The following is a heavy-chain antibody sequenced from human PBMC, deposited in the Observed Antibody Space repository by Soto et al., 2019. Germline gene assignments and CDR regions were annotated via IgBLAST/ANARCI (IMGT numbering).Heavy chain of an antibody. Sequence: SETLSLTCTVSGGSISSSSYYWGWIRQPPGKGLEWIGSIYYSGSTYYNPSLKSRVTISVDTSKNQFSLKLSSVTAADTAVYYCAIQVGATTESAFDIWGQGTMVTVSS. CDR1: GGSISSSSYY. CDR3: AIQVGATTESAFDI. J-gene: IGHJ3*02. CDR2: IYYSGST. V-gene: IGHV4-39*01. D-gene: IGHD1-26*01.